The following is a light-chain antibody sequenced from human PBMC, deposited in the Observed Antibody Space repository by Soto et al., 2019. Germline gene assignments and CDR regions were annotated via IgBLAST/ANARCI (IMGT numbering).Light chain of an antibody. CDR3: QSYASSLSGYV. Sequence: QSVLTQPPSVSGAPGQRVTISCTGSSSNIGAGYDVHWYQQLPGTAPKLLIYGNSNRPSGVPDRFSGSKSGTSASLAITGLQAEDEADYYCQSYASSLSGYVFGTGNKVNVL. V-gene: IGLV1-40*01. J-gene: IGLJ1*01. CDR2: GNS. CDR1: SSNIGAGYD.